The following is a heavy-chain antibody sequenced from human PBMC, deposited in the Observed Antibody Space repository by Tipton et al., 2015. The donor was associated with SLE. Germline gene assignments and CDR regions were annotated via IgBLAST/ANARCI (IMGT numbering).Heavy chain of an antibody. D-gene: IGHD6-19*01. V-gene: IGHV4-61*10. CDR1: GGSISSGSYY. CDR3: ARGSSGHSGWFDP. J-gene: IGHJ5*02. CDR2: IYYSGST. Sequence: TLSLTCTVSGGSISSGSYYWSWLRQPAGEGLEWIGHIYYSGSTTYTPSLQSRVTISVDTSKNQFSLKLSSVTAADTAVYYCARGSSGHSGWFDPWGQGTLVTVSS.